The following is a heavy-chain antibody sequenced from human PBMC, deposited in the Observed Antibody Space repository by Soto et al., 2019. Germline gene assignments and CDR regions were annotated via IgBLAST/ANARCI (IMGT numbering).Heavy chain of an antibody. CDR1: GGSVSIASYY. CDR3: ARATYGSGSYYYFDY. D-gene: IGHD3-10*01. CDR2: IYYSGST. Sequence: PSETLSLTCTVSGGSVSIASYYWSWIRQPPGKGLEWVGYIYYSGSTNYNPSLKSRVTISVDTSKNQFSLKLNSVTAADTAVYYCARATYGSGSYYYFDYWGQGALVTVSS. V-gene: IGHV4-61*01. J-gene: IGHJ4*02.